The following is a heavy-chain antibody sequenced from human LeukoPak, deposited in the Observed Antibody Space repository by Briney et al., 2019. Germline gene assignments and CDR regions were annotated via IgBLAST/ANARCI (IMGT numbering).Heavy chain of an antibody. CDR1: GGSISSSY. Sequence: PSETLSLTCTVSGGSISSSYWSWIRQPPGKGLEWIGYIYYSGSTNYNPSLKSRVTISVDTSKNQFSLKLSSVTAADTAVYYCARADGRSEGYWGQGTLVTVSS. V-gene: IGHV4-59*08. CDR3: ARADGRSEGY. J-gene: IGHJ4*02. CDR2: IYYSGST.